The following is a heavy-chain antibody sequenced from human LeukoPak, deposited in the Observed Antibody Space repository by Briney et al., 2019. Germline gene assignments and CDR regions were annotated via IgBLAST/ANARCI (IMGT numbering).Heavy chain of an antibody. Sequence: GASVKVSCKASGCTFSSYAISWVRPAPGQGLEWMGRIIPILGIANYAQKFQGRVTITADKSTSTAYMELSSLRSEDTAVYYCARDRGYDSSIIDYWGQGSLVTVSS. CDR3: ARDRGYDSSIIDY. D-gene: IGHD3-22*01. V-gene: IGHV1-69*04. J-gene: IGHJ4*02. CDR1: GCTFSSYA. CDR2: IIPILGIA.